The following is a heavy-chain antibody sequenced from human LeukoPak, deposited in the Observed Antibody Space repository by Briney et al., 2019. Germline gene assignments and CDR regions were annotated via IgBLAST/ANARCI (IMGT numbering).Heavy chain of an antibody. J-gene: IGHJ4*02. V-gene: IGHV3-23*01. CDR3: AKDHGIWPYFLDY. D-gene: IGHD2/OR15-2a*01. Sequence: PGGSLRLSCAASGFSLSSYALTWVRQAPGKGLEWVSAISGSGGSTYYADSVKGRFTISRDNSKSTLYLQMNSLRAEDTAVYYCAKDHGIWPYFLDYWGQGTLVTVSS. CDR2: ISGSGGST. CDR1: GFSLSSYA.